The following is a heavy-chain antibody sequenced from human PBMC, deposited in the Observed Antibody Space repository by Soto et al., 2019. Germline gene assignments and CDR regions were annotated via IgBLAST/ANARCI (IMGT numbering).Heavy chain of an antibody. V-gene: IGHV1-69*01. J-gene: IGHJ4*02. D-gene: IGHD1-26*01. CDR3: ASFKTNSVVGAIDY. CDR1: GGTFSSYA. CDR2: IIPIFGTA. Sequence: QVQLVQSGAEVKKPGSSVKVSCKASGGTFSSYAISWVRQAPGQGLEWMGGIIPIFGTANYAQKFQGRVTITEDECTSTGYMELGSLRSEDTAVYYCASFKTNSVVGAIDYWGQGTLVTVSS.